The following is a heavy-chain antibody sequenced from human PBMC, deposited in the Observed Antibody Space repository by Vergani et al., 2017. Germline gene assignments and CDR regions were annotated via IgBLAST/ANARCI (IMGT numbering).Heavy chain of an antibody. Sequence: QVQLVQSGAEVKKPGASVKVSCKASGYTFTGYYMHWVRQAPGQGLEWMGWINPNSGGTNYAQKFQGRVTMTRDTSISTAYMELSRLRSDDTAVYYCARTLRDTTYSSSWYHYYYYMDVWGKGTTVTVSS. CDR3: ARTLRDTTYSSSWYHYYYYMDV. CDR1: GYTFTGYY. V-gene: IGHV1-2*02. CDR2: INPNSGGT. J-gene: IGHJ6*03. D-gene: IGHD6-13*01.